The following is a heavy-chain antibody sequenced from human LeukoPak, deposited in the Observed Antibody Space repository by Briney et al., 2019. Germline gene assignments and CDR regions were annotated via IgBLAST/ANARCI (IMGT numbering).Heavy chain of an antibody. CDR1: GGSISSYY. J-gene: IGHJ6*02. V-gene: IGHV4-59*12. D-gene: IGHD6-19*01. CDR3: ARGGQWLVEGHGMDV. Sequence: PSETLSLTCTVSGGSISSYYWSWIRQPPGKGLEWIGYIYYSGSTNYNPSLKSRVTISVDTSKNQFSLKLSSVTAADTAVYYCARGGQWLVEGHGMDVWGQGTTVTVSS. CDR2: IYYSGST.